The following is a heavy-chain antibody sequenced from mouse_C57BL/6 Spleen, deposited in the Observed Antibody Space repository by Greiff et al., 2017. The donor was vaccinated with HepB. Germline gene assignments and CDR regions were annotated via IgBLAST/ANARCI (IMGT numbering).Heavy chain of an antibody. CDR3: ARDTYSIYAMDY. J-gene: IGHJ4*01. V-gene: IGHV3-6*01. CDR2: ISYDGSN. D-gene: IGHD2-5*01. Sequence: VQLQQSGPGLVKPSQSLSLTCSITGYSITSGYYWNWIRQFPGNKLEWMGYISYDGSNNYNPSLKNRISITRDTSKNQFFLKLNSVTTEDTATYYCARDTYSIYAMDYWGQGTSVTVSS. CDR1: GYSITSGYY.